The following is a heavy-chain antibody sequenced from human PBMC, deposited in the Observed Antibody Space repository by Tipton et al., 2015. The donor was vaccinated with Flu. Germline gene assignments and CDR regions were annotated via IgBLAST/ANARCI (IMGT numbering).Heavy chain of an antibody. CDR3: ARDRSGSGSYYSAFDI. D-gene: IGHD3-10*01. CDR2: IYTTGST. CDR1: GGSINSYY. Sequence: TLSLTCTVSGGSINSYYWTWIRQSARKGLEWLGRIYTTGSTNYNPSLTSRVTMSLDTSENQLSLKLSSVTAADTAVYYCARDRSGSGSYYSAFDIWGQGTMVTVSS. J-gene: IGHJ3*02. V-gene: IGHV4-4*07.